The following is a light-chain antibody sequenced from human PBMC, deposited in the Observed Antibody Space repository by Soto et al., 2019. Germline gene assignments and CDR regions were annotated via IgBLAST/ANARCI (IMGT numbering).Light chain of an antibody. Sequence: DIVMTQSPDSLAVSLGERATINCKSSQSVLYSSNSKNYLAWYQQKPGQPPKLLIYWASTRESGVPDRFRGSGSGTDFTLTISSLQAEDVAVYSCQQYYSTPYTFGQGTKLEIK. CDR2: WAS. CDR1: QSVLYSSNSKNY. J-gene: IGKJ2*01. V-gene: IGKV4-1*01. CDR3: QQYYSTPYT.